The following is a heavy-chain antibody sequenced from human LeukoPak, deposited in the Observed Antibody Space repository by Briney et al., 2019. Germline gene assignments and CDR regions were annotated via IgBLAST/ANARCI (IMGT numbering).Heavy chain of an antibody. D-gene: IGHD2-15*01. J-gene: IGHJ6*02. CDR3: ARDRTCSGGSCYGMDV. CDR1: GFIFSNYN. CDR2: ISSSSSYI. V-gene: IGHV3-21*06. Sequence: GGSLRLSCAASGFIFSNYNMNWVRQAPGKGLEGVSSISSSSSYIYHADSVKGRFTISRDNAKNLLYLQMNSLRAEDTAVYYRARDRTCSGGSCYGMDVWGQGTTVTVSS.